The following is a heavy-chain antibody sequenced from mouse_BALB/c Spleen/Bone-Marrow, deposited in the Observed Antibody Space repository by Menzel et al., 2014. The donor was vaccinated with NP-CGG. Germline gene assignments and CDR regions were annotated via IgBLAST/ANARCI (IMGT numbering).Heavy chain of an antibody. D-gene: IGHD2-1*01. CDR1: GYTFTSYW. CDR2: INPSTGYT. V-gene: IGHV1-7*01. Sequence: ESGAELAKPGASVKMSCKASGYTFTSYWMHWVKQRPGQGLEWIGYINPSTGYTDYNQKFNDKATLTADKSSSTAYKQLSSLTSKDSAVYYCARGNPLYAMDYWGQGTSVTVSS. J-gene: IGHJ4*01. CDR3: ARGNPLYAMDY.